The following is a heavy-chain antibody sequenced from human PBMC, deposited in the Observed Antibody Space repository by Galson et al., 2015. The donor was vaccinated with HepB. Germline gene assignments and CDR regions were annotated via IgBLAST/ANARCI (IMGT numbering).Heavy chain of an antibody. J-gene: IGHJ4*02. CDR3: AREAYCTNGVCSNYFDY. CDR2: INSDGSST. Sequence: SLRLSCAASGFTFSSYWMHWVRQAPGKGLVWVSRINSDGSSTSYADSVKGRFTISRDNAKNTLYLQMNSLRAEDTAVYYCAREAYCTNGVCSNYFDYWGQGTLVTVSS. CDR1: GFTFSSYW. D-gene: IGHD2-8*01. V-gene: IGHV3-74*01.